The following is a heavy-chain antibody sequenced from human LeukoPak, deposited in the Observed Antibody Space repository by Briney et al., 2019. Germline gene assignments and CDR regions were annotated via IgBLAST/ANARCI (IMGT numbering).Heavy chain of an antibody. V-gene: IGHV1-8*01. CDR3: AILAITMVESKHYYYYYGMDV. CDR1: GYTFTSYD. D-gene: IGHD3-10*01. J-gene: IGHJ6*02. CDR2: MNPNSGNT. Sequence: GASVKVSCKASGYTFTSYDINWVRQATGQGLERMGWMNPNSGNTGYAQKFQGRVTMTRNTSISTAYMELSSLRSEDTAVYYCAILAITMVESKHYYYYYGMDVWGQGTTVTVSS.